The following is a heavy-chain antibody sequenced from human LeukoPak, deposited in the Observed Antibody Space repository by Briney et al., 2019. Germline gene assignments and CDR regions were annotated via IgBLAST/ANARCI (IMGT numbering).Heavy chain of an antibody. J-gene: IGHJ4*02. CDR1: GFTFSSYW. D-gene: IGHD6-19*01. V-gene: IGHV3-7*04. CDR2: IKKDGSEE. Sequence: GGSLRLSCAASGFTFSSYWMNWVRQAPGKGLEWVANIKKDGSEENYVDSVKGRFTISRDNAKNTLYLQMNSLRAEDTAVYYCAGGSGWLTDYWGQGTLVTVSS. CDR3: AGGSGWLTDY.